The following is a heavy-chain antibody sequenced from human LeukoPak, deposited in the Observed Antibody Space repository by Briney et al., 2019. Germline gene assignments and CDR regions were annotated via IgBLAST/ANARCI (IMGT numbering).Heavy chain of an antibody. CDR1: GYRFTSYW. CDR2: ISPGDFDV. V-gene: IGHV5-51*01. CDR3: ARPTTGSFDY. D-gene: IGHD1-26*01. J-gene: IGHJ4*02. Sequence: SGESLKISCQASGYRFTSYWIGWVRQMPGKGLEWVGIISPGDFDVKYSPSFQGQVTISADKSINTAYLQWSSLKASDTAMYYCARPTTGSFDYWGQGTLVTVSS.